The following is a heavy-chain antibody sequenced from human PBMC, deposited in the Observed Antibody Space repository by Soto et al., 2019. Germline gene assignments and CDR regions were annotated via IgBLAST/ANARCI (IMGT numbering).Heavy chain of an antibody. D-gene: IGHD3-10*01. CDR3: ATSYGSGYRAFDY. Sequence: QVQLVQSGAELKKPGSSVKVSCKASGDTFSFYTINWVRQAPGLGLEWMGRVNPILSMSNYAQKFQGRVTMTGEKATSTAYMELRRLRSEDTAFYYCATSYGSGYRAFDYWGQGALVTGSS. CDR1: GDTFSFYT. CDR2: VNPILSMS. V-gene: IGHV1-69*02. J-gene: IGHJ4*02.